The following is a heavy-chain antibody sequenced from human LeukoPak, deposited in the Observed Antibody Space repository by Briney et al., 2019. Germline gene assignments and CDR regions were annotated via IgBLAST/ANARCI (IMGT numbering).Heavy chain of an antibody. CDR2: VGNSGAVT. D-gene: IGHD6-19*01. CDR3: AKATSAWFHSTDY. Sequence: PGGSLRLSCAASGFTFSTYAISWVRQAPGKGLEWVSAVGNSGAVTYYAESVKGRFTISRDNSKNTLYLQMNSLRAEDTAVYYCAKATSAWFHSTDYWGQGTLVTVSS. CDR1: GFTFSTYA. J-gene: IGHJ4*02. V-gene: IGHV3-23*01.